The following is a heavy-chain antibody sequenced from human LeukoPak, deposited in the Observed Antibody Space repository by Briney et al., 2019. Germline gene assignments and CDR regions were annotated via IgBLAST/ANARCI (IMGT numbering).Heavy chain of an antibody. V-gene: IGHV4-39*07. CDR1: GGSISSSSYY. D-gene: IGHD1-26*01. J-gene: IGHJ4*02. CDR3: ARDVGEIDY. CDR2: IYYSGST. Sequence: SETLSLTCTVSGGSISSSSYYWGWIRQPPGKGREWIGSIYYSGSTYYNPSLKSRVTISVDTSKNQFSLKLSSVTAADTAVYYCARDVGEIDYWGQGTLVTVSS.